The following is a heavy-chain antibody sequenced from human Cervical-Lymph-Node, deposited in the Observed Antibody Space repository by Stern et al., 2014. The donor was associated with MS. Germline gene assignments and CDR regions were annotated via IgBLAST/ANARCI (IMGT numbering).Heavy chain of an antibody. CDR1: GFTFRNHA. CDR3: ARDGQQMAPYAMDV. Sequence: VQLVESGGGVVQPGTSLKLSCEVSGFTFRNHAMHWVCQAPGRGLEWVSQIWYDGSNKYYGDSVKGRFTISRDNSKNTVFLQMNGLRVEDTAVYYCARDGQQMAPYAMDVWGQGTTVTVSS. V-gene: IGHV3-33*01. D-gene: IGHD6-13*01. J-gene: IGHJ6*02. CDR2: IWYDGSNK.